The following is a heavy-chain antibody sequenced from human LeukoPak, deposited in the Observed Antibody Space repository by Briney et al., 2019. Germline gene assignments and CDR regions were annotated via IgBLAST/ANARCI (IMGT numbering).Heavy chain of an antibody. Sequence: GGSLRLSCAVSGFTFSSYWMHWVRQAPGKGLVWVSRINRDGSSTSYADSVKRRFTISRDNTKNTPHLQMNSLRAEDTAVYYCAGGGYTYGLYWGQGDLVTVSS. J-gene: IGHJ4*02. CDR3: AGGGYTYGLY. D-gene: IGHD5-18*01. V-gene: IGHV3-74*01. CDR1: GFTFSSYW. CDR2: INRDGSST.